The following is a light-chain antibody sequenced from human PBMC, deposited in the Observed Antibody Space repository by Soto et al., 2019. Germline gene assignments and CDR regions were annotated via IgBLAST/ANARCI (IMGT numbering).Light chain of an antibody. CDR3: QQRSNWPIT. V-gene: IGKV3-11*01. CDR1: QRVSRN. CDR2: AAS. J-gene: IGKJ5*01. Sequence: EILLTHSPATLSLSPCDSATLSFSATQRVSRNVARYQQKPGQAPRLLISAASTGADGVPARFTAAGSGTDFTLTISSLEPEDSALYYCQQRSNWPITFGQGTRLETK.